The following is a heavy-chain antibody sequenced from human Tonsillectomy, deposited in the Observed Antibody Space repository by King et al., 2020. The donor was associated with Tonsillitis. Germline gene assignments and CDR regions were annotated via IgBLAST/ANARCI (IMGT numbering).Heavy chain of an antibody. CDR2: IIPIFGTA. V-gene: IGHV1-69*06. CDR3: ARGKCSNGSCYDWFDP. CDR1: GGPLSNYA. J-gene: IGHJ5*02. D-gene: IGHD2-15*01. Sequence: QLVQSGAEVKKPGSSVKVSCKASGGPLSNYAITWVRQAPGQGLDWMGRIIPIFGTADYAQKFLGRVTITADKSTSTAYMELSSLRSDDTAVYYCARGKCSNGSCYDWFDPWGQGTLVTVSS.